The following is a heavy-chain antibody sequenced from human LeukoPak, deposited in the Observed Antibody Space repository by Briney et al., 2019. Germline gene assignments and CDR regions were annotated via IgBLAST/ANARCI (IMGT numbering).Heavy chain of an antibody. V-gene: IGHV4-38-2*01. Sequence: SETLSLTCAVSDYSISSGYYWGWIRQPPGKGLEWIGSFYHSGSTYYNASLKSRVTISVDTSKNQFSLKMSSVTASDTAVYYCAGHGHSSAWWIPDYWGQGTLVTVSS. CDR2: FYHSGST. D-gene: IGHD6-19*01. CDR3: AGHGHSSAWWIPDY. J-gene: IGHJ4*02. CDR1: DYSISSGYY.